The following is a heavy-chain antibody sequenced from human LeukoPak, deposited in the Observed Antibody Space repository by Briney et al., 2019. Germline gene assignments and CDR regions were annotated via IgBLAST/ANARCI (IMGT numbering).Heavy chain of an antibody. Sequence: GGSLRLSCAASGFTFSSYSMNWVRQAPGKGLEWVSSISSSSSYIYYADSVKGRFTISRDNAKNSVDLQMNSLRVEDTAVYYCARVAAAGTGIFANFYYSMDIWGKGTTVTISS. D-gene: IGHD6-13*01. CDR2: ISSSSSYI. CDR1: GFTFSSYS. J-gene: IGHJ6*03. V-gene: IGHV3-21*01. CDR3: ARVAAAGTGIFANFYYSMDI.